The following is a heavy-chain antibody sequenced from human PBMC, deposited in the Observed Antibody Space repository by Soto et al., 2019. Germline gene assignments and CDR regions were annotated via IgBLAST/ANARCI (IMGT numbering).Heavy chain of an antibody. D-gene: IGHD3-10*01. Sequence: QITLKESGPTLVKPTQTLTLTCTFSGFSFSTSGVTVGWIRQPPGKALECLALIHWDDSKRYSPSLRSRLTVTKDTSKNQVLLTMANMDPVDTGTYYCARELRSESYYSWFDSWGPGTLVTVSS. CDR3: ARELRSESYYSWFDS. V-gene: IGHV2-5*02. J-gene: IGHJ5*01. CDR2: IHWDDSK. CDR1: GFSFSTSGVT.